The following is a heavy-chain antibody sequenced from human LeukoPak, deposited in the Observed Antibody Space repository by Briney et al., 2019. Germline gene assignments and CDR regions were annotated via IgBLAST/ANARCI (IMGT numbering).Heavy chain of an antibody. D-gene: IGHD5-18*01. CDR3: AKTGHIVLGPVDVAETAMAPPYFYYFMDV. Sequence: GRSLRLSCAASGFTLSSFTMHWVRHNPGKGLEWVAFIRNGGSDKYYVDSVKGRFTISRDNSKNTVYLQMNSLRVDDTAVYHCAKTGHIVLGPVDVAETAMAPPYFYYFMDVWGKGTTVTVSS. CDR1: GFTLSSFT. J-gene: IGHJ6*03. CDR2: IRNGGSDK. V-gene: IGHV3-30*02.